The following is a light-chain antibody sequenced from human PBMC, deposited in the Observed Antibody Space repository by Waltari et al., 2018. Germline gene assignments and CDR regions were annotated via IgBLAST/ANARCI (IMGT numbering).Light chain of an antibody. CDR1: QSVSNS. J-gene: IGKJ5*01. CDR2: DAS. CDR3: QQRKFWPPIT. Sequence: EVVLTQSPATLSLSPGERATLSCRASQSVSNSLAWYQQKPGQAPRLLIYDASNRATGIPARFSGSGSGTDFTLTISSLEPEDFAVYYCQQRKFWPPITIGQGTRLESK. V-gene: IGKV3-11*01.